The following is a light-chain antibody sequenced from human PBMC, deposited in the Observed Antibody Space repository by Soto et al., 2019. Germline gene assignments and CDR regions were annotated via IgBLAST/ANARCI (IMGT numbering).Light chain of an antibody. CDR2: DAS. Sequence: DIQMTQSPSSLSASVGDRVTITCRASQDIRNSLAWYQQRPGKVPKLLIYDASSLQSGVPSRFSGSGSGTDFTLTISSLQPEDAASYYCQKYNRAPPTFGQGTNVEIK. V-gene: IGKV1-27*01. CDR1: QDIRNS. CDR3: QKYNRAPPT. J-gene: IGKJ1*01.